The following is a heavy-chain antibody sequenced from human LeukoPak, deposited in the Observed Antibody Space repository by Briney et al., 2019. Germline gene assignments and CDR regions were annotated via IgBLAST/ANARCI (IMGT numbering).Heavy chain of an antibody. CDR1: GGTISSHH. Sequence: SETLSLTCTVSGGTISSHHWSWIRQPPGKGLEWIGYISYTGTTKYNPSLQSRVTISQDASKNQFSLKLSSVTAADTAVYYCARLRGSGLFDYWGQGTLVTVSS. CDR3: ARLRGSGLFDY. V-gene: IGHV4-59*08. D-gene: IGHD3-10*01. J-gene: IGHJ4*02. CDR2: ISYTGTT.